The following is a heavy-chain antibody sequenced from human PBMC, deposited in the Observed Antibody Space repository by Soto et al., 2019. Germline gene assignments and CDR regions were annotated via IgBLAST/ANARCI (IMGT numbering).Heavy chain of an antibody. V-gene: IGHV5-51*01. CDR3: ARSTTLYDFWSGYSHFDY. CDR2: IYPGDSDT. Sequence: PGESLKISCKSSGYSFTSYWIGWVRQMPGKGLEWMGIIYPGDSDTRYSPSFQGQVAISADKSISTAYLQRSSLKASDTAMYYCARSTTLYDFWSGYSHFDYWGQGTLVTVSS. J-gene: IGHJ4*02. D-gene: IGHD3-3*01. CDR1: GYSFTSYW.